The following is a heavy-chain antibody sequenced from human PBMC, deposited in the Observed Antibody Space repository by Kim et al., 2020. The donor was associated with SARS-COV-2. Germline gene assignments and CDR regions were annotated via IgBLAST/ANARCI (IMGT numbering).Heavy chain of an antibody. D-gene: IGHD4-4*01. Sequence: ASVKVSCKASGYTFTSYGISWVRQAPGQGLEWMGWISAYNGNTNYAQKLQGRVTMTTDTSTSTAYMELRSLRSDDTAVYYCARVGAMTTVTHNWFDPWGQGTLVTVSS. J-gene: IGHJ5*02. CDR2: ISAYNGNT. CDR1: GYTFTSYG. CDR3: ARVGAMTTVTHNWFDP. V-gene: IGHV1-18*04.